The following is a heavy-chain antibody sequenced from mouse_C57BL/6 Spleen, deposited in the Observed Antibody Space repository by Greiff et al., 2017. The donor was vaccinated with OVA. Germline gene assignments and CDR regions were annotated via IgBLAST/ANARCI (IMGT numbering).Heavy chain of an antibody. CDR2: IYPGDGDT. D-gene: IGHD1-3*01. J-gene: IGHJ2*01. V-gene: IGHV1-82*01. Sequence: QVQLQQSGPELVKPGASVKISCKASGYAFSSSWMNWVKQRPGKGLEWIGRIYPGDGDTNYNGKLTGKATMTADKSSSTAYMKLCSLTSEDSTVYFCARGVNYYFDYRGQGTTLTVSS. CDR1: GYAFSSSW. CDR3: ARGVNYYFDY.